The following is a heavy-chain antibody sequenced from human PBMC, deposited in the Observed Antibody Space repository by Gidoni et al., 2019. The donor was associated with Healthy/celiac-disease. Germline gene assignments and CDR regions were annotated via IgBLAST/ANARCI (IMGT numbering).Heavy chain of an antibody. CDR3: AREAGIVCAFDGCDI. CDR2: ISSSSSYL. Sequence: EVQRRETGGGLVKPGGSLRLSCAASGFTVSSYSMNWVRQAPGQGLEWVSSISSSSSYLYYADSVKGRFTISRDNAKHSLSLQMTRLRAYDRAVYYCAREAGIVCAFDGCDIWGRGTMVTVSS. D-gene: IGHD1-26*01. V-gene: IGHV3-21*01. J-gene: IGHJ3*02. CDR1: GFTVSSYS.